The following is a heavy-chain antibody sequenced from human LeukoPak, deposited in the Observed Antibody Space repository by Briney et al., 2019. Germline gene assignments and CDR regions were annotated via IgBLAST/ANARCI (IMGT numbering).Heavy chain of an antibody. J-gene: IGHJ4*02. Sequence: ASVRVSSVASGYTFTAYFMHWGRQAPGQGPDWMGWIIPNSDGTNYAQRFQGRVSTTRDTSISTAYMELSRLRSDDTAVYYCARAGSFGWLVPDYWGPGTLVTVSS. D-gene: IGHD3-9*01. CDR3: ARAGSFGWLVPDY. V-gene: IGHV1-2*02. CDR2: IIPNSDGT. CDR1: GYTFTAYF.